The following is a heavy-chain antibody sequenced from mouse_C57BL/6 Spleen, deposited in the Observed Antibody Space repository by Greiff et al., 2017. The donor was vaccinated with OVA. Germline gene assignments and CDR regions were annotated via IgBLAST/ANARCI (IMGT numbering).Heavy chain of an antibody. Sequence: VQLQQSGAELVKPGASVKLSCKASGYTFTEYTIHWVKQRSGQGLEWIGWFYPGSGSIKYNEKFKDKATLTADKSSSTVYMELSRLTSDDSAVYFCARHEARYYGSSPYAIDYWGQGTSVTVSS. CDR1: GYTFTEYT. J-gene: IGHJ4*01. D-gene: IGHD1-1*01. CDR3: ARHEARYYGSSPYAIDY. CDR2: FYPGSGSI. V-gene: IGHV1-62-2*01.